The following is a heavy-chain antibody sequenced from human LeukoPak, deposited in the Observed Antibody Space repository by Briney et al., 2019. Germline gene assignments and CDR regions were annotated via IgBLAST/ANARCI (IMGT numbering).Heavy chain of an antibody. D-gene: IGHD6-6*01. J-gene: IGHJ5*02. CDR1: GASIGGHY. CDR3: ARGGIAARLSDP. CDR2: IYTSGTT. V-gene: IGHV4-4*07. Sequence: SETLSLTCAVSGASIGGHYWTWIRQPAGKGLEWIGRIYTSGTTYYNPSLKSRVTISVDTSKNQFSLKLSSVTAADTAVYYCARGGIAARLSDPWGQGTLVTVSS.